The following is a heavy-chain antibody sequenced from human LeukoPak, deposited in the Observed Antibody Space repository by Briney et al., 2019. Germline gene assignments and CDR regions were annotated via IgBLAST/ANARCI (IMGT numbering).Heavy chain of an antibody. D-gene: IGHD2-2*01. V-gene: IGHV3-23*01. Sequence: GSLRLPSAPSGVTLSSYAMSSVPQTPGKGVYCVSSISGIGGVTHYADSVKGRFTISRENAKNTLYMQMDSVRGDDTAVYCCAKRTENCSSPRCAFWYFDLGGGGTLVTVS. CDR2: ISGIGGVT. CDR3: AKRTENCSSPRCAFWYFDL. J-gene: IGHJ2*01. CDR1: GVTLSSYA.